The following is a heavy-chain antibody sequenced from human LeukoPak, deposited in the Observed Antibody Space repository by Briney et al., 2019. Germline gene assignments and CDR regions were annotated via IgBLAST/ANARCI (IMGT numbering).Heavy chain of an antibody. CDR1: GSIPFNSYS. CDR2: ITSSGETT. J-gene: IGHJ4*02. D-gene: IGHD6-13*01. V-gene: IGHV3-23*01. Sequence: GGSLRLSCAASGSIPFNSYSMSWVRQAPGKGLEWASAITSSGETTYYADSVRGRFTISRDNSKNMVYLQMNSLRAEDTAVYYCARGTIAAPWGQGTLVTVSS. CDR3: ARGTIAAP.